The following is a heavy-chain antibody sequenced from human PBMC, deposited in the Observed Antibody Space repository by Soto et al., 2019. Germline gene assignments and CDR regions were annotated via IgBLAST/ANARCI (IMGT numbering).Heavy chain of an antibody. V-gene: IGHV4-31*03. CDR2: ISDSGSS. D-gene: IGHD3-9*01. J-gene: IGHJ4*02. Sequence: QVQLQESGPGLVKPSQTLTLTCTVSGGSISSGRFYWSWIRQHPGKGLEWIGHISDSGSSYYNPSLDGRVTISVDTSKNQFSLKLSAVTAADTAVYFCARTTFYDIFTAYYSLFDYWGQGTMVTVSS. CDR1: GGSISSGRFY. CDR3: ARTTFYDIFTAYYSLFDY.